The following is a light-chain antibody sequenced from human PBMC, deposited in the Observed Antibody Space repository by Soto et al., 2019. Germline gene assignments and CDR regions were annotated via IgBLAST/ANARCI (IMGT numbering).Light chain of an antibody. V-gene: IGKV3-11*01. CDR1: QSVTSN. Sequence: EIVLTQSSATLPLSPGERATLSCRASQSVTSNALAWYQQKPGQAPRLLIYGVSSRATGIPDRFSGSGSGTDFTLTISSLEPEDFAVYYCQQRSKWPLTFGGGTKVEIK. CDR3: QQRSKWPLT. CDR2: GVS. J-gene: IGKJ4*01.